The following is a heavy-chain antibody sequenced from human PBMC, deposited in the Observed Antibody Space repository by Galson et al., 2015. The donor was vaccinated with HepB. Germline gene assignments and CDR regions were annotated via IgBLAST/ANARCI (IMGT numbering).Heavy chain of an antibody. J-gene: IGHJ3*02. Sequence: SVKVSCKASGYTFTSYYMHWVRQAPGQGLEWMGIINPSGGSTSYAQKLQGRVTMTRDTSTSTVYMELSSLRSEDTAVYYCARGSVVLYVGATNPRGAFDIWGQGTMVTVSS. CDR1: GYTFTSYY. CDR2: INPSGGST. D-gene: IGHD1-26*01. CDR3: ARGSVVLYVGATNPRGAFDI. V-gene: IGHV1-46*04.